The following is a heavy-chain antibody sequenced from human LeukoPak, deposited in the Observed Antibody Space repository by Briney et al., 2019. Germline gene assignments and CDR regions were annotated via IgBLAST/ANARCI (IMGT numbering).Heavy chain of an antibody. CDR3: ARHHSSGWFDY. CDR1: GYSFTSYW. V-gene: IGHV5-51*01. Sequence: GESLKISWKGSGYSFTSYWLGLVRQMPGKGLEWMGIIYPGDSDTRYSPSFQGQVTISADKSISTAYLQWSSLKASDTAMYYCARHHSSGWFDYWGQGTLVTVSS. D-gene: IGHD6-19*01. J-gene: IGHJ4*02. CDR2: IYPGDSDT.